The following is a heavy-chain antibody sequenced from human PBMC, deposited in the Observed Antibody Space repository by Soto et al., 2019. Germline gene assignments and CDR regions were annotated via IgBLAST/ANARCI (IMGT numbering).Heavy chain of an antibody. D-gene: IGHD2-8*01. V-gene: IGHV3-23*01. J-gene: IGHJ4*02. CDR3: AKEILGSPIICANGVCYLYPFDY. Sequence: GGSLRLSCAASGFTFSSYAMSWVRQAPGKGLEWVSAISGSGGSTYYADSVKGRFTISRDNSKNTLYLQMNSLRAEDTAVYYCAKEILGSPIICANGVCYLYPFDYWGQATLVTVSS. CDR2: ISGSGGST. CDR1: GFTFSSYA.